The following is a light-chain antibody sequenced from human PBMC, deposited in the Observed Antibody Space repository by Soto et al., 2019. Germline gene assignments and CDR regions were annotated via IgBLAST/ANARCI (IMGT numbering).Light chain of an antibody. J-gene: IGKJ1*01. CDR3: QQYGSSPWT. V-gene: IGKV3-20*01. Sequence: EIVLTQSPGTLSLSPGERATLSCRASQSVSSSYLAWYQQKPGQAPRPLIYGASSRAIGIPDRFSGSGSGTDFTLTISRLELEDFAVYYCQQYGSSPWTSGQGTKV. CDR2: GAS. CDR1: QSVSSSY.